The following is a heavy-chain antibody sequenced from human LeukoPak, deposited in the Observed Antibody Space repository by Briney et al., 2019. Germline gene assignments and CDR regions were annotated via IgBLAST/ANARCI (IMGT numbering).Heavy chain of an antibody. D-gene: IGHD3-22*01. CDR3: ASSRCSSGYYYYYYYMDV. V-gene: IGHV1-69*13. Sequence: SVKVSCKASGGTFSSYAISWVRQAPGQGLEWMGGIIPIFGTANYAQKFQGRVTITADESTSTAYMELSSLRSEDTAVYYCASSRCSSGYYYYYYYMDVWGKGTTVTVSS. J-gene: IGHJ6*03. CDR1: GGTFSSYA. CDR2: IIPIFGTA.